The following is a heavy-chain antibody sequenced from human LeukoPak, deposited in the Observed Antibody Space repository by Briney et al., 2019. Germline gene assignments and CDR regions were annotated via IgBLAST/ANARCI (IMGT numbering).Heavy chain of an antibody. D-gene: IGHD3-10*01. CDR2: FIPILGIA. CDR1: GGTFSSYA. CDR3: ARDLGGSGSYYKEDYYYYGMDV. J-gene: IGHJ6*02. V-gene: IGHV1-69*04. Sequence: SVKVSCKASGGTFSSYAISWVRQAPGQGLEWMGRFIPILGIANYAQKFQGRVTITADKSTSTAYMELSSLRSEDTAVYYCARDLGGSGSYYKEDYYYYGMDVWGQGTTVTVSS.